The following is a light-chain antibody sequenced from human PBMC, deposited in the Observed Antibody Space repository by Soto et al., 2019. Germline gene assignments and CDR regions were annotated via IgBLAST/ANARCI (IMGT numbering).Light chain of an antibody. CDR1: QSVRSSY. Sequence: SVLTQSTGTLSLSPGERATLSCRASQSVRSSYLAWYQQNPGQAPRLLISGASSRATGIPDRFSGSGSGTDFTLTISGLEREDFAVYYCQQYGSSPWTFGQGTMVDVK. J-gene: IGKJ1*01. CDR3: QQYGSSPWT. CDR2: GAS. V-gene: IGKV3-20*01.